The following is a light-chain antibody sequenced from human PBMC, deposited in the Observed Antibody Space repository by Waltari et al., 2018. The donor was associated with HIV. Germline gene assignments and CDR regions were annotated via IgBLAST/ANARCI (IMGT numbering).Light chain of an antibody. Sequence: DIQMTQSPSSLSASVGDRVTITYRASQSVSTYLNWYQYKPGKAPKLLIYAASSLQSGVPSRFSGSGSGTDFTLTISSLQRDDSATYYCQESHSSSLTFGGGTGVEI. CDR2: AAS. J-gene: IGKJ4*01. CDR3: QESHSSSLT. V-gene: IGKV1-39*01. CDR1: QSVSTY.